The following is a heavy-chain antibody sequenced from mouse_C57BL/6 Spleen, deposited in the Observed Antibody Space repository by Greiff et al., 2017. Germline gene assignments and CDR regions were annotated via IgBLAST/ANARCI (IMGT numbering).Heavy chain of an antibody. V-gene: IGHV1-52*01. CDR3: ARANPYFDY. D-gene: IGHD6-1*01. Sequence: VQLQQPGAELVRPGSSVKLSCKASGYTFTSYWMHWVKQRPIQGLEWIGNIDPSDSDTHYNQKFKDKATLTVDKTSSTAYMQLSSLTSEDSAVYYCARANPYFDYWGQGTTLTVSS. J-gene: IGHJ2*01. CDR2: IDPSDSDT. CDR1: GYTFTSYW.